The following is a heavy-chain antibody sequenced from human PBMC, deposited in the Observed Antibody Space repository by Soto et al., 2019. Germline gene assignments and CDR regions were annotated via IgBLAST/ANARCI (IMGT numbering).Heavy chain of an antibody. CDR2: MNPNSGNT. CDR1: GYTFTSYD. CDR3: ARATGRGKRHLDY. J-gene: IGHJ4*02. V-gene: IGHV1-8*01. D-gene: IGHD1-1*01. Sequence: ASVKVSCKASGYTFTSYDINWVRQATGQGLEWMGIMNPNSGNTGYAQKFQGRVTMTRDTSTSTVYMELSSLRSEDTAVYYCARATGRGKRHLDYWGQGTLVTVSS.